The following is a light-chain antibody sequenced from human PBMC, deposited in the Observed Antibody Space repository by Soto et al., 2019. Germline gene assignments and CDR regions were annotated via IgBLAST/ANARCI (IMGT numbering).Light chain of an antibody. CDR1: QDIGTW. V-gene: IGKV1-12*01. J-gene: IGKJ4*01. CDR3: QQGDSFPLT. CDR2: TSS. Sequence: DIQMTQSPPFVSASVGDRVTITCRASQDIGTWLAWFQQKPGEAPSLLIYTSSTLHTGISSRFTGSGSGTDFTLTITRLQPEDFATYYCQQGDSFPLTFGGGTKVEIK.